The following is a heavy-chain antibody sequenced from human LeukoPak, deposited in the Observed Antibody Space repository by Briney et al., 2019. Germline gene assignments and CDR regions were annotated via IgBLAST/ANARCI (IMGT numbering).Heavy chain of an antibody. J-gene: IGHJ4*02. CDR2: IRYDGSNK. V-gene: IGHV3-30*02. CDR3: AKASRDIPAAGPSGYYFDY. Sequence: GGSLRLSCGASGFTFSRYGMHWVRQAPGKGLEWVAFIRYDGSNKYYADSAKGRFTISRDNSKNTLYLQMNSLRAEDTAVYYCAKASRDIPAAGPSGYYFDYWGQGTLVTVSS. CDR1: GFTFSRYG. D-gene: IGHD6-13*01.